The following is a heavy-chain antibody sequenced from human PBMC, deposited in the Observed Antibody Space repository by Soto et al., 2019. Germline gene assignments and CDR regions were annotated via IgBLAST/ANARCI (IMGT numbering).Heavy chain of an antibody. V-gene: IGHV1-8*01. CDR3: ARRAGSYYFDP. CDR1: GYTFTSYD. CDR2: MIPNSGYT. D-gene: IGHD2-15*01. J-gene: IGHJ4*02. Sequence: ASVKVSCKASGYTFTSYDINLVRQATGQGLEWMGYMIPNSGYTVYAQKFQGRLTMTRNTSISTAYMELTNLRSEDTAVYYCARRAGSYYFDPRGQGTLVTVSS.